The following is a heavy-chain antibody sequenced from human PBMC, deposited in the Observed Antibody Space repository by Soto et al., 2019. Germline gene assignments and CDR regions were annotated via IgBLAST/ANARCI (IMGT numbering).Heavy chain of an antibody. D-gene: IGHD1-26*01. V-gene: IGHV4-59*01. CDR2: IYYSGSN. CDR1: AGSISTYH. J-gene: IGHJ3*02. CDR3: GRWEWERQGVAFDI. Sequence: PSETLSLTCTASAGSISTYHWSWIRHPPGKGLEWIGYIYYSGSNTYNPSLKSRVIMSVDTSKNQFSLKLSSVTAADTAVYYCGRWEWERQGVAFDIWGQGTMVTVS.